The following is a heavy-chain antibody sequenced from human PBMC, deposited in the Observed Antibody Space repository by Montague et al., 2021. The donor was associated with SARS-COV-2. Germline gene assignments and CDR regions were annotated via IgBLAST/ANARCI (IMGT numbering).Heavy chain of an antibody. CDR3: ARYGPITIIVGNTFDY. Sequence: SETLSLTCTVSGGSISSNSYYWSWIRQPPGKGLEWIGSIYYSGSTYYNPSLKSRVTISVDTSKNQFSLKLSSVTAADTAVYYCARYGPITIIVGNTFDYWGQGTLVTVSS. CDR1: GGSISSNSYY. CDR2: IYYSGST. D-gene: IGHD3-22*01. V-gene: IGHV4-39*01. J-gene: IGHJ4*02.